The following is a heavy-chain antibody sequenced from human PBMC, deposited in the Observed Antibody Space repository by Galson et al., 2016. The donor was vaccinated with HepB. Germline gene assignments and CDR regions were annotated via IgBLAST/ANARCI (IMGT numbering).Heavy chain of an antibody. CDR2: IIPLFGTP. D-gene: IGHD4-23*01. CDR1: GGTFTSYA. Sequence: SVKVSCKASGGTFTSYAISWVRQAPGQGLEWMGGIIPLFGTPNYAQNFQGRVTITADESTGTAYTELSSLRAEDTAVYYCAKWGGNSVSLWFDPWGQGTLVTVSS. CDR3: AKWGGNSVSLWFDP. J-gene: IGHJ5*02. V-gene: IGHV1-69*13.